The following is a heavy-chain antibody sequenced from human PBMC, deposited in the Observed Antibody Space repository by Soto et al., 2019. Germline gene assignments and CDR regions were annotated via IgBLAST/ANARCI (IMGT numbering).Heavy chain of an antibody. CDR3: ARGVLH. Sequence: QVQLQESGPGLVQPSQTLSLTCTVSGGSISSGGYYWSWIRQHPGTVLEWIGHISYSGSTYYNTSLKSRVTISVETSRNQFSLIVNSVTAADTAVYYCARGVLHWGQGTLVTVSS. J-gene: IGHJ4*01. V-gene: IGHV4-31*03. CDR2: ISYSGST. CDR1: GGSISSGGYY.